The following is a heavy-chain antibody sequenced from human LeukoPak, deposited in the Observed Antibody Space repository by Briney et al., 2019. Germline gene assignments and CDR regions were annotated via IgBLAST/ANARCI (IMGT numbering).Heavy chain of an antibody. J-gene: IGHJ4*02. CDR1: GFTFSTYG. CDR3: AKRGGYDYGSHFDH. Sequence: GGTLRLSCTTSGFTFSTYGMAWVRQPPGKGLEWVSSISGSGANTNYADSVKGRLTISRDSSNNTLNLHMDKLRVDDTAVYVCAKRGGYDYGSHFDHWGQGALVTVSA. V-gene: IGHV3-23*01. D-gene: IGHD5-18*01. CDR2: ISGSGANT.